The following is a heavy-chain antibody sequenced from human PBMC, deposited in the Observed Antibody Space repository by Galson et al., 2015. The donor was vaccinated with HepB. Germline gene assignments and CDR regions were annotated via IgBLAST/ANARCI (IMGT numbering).Heavy chain of an antibody. V-gene: IGHV3-49*03. Sequence: LSCAASGFTFGDYTISWFRQAPGKGLEWVGFIRSKAHGGTTEYVASVKGRFTISRQDSKSIAYLQINSLKTEDTAVYYCTGDRKGGYGPFDYWGQGTLVTVSS. D-gene: IGHD5-12*01. J-gene: IGHJ4*02. CDR1: GFTFGDYT. CDR2: IRSKAHGGTT. CDR3: TGDRKGGYGPFDY.